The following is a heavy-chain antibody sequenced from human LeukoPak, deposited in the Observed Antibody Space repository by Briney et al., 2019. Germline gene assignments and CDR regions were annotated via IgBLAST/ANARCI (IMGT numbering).Heavy chain of an antibody. CDR1: GFTFSSYG. V-gene: IGHV3-33*01. J-gene: IGHJ4*02. Sequence: GGSLRLSCAASGFTFSSYGMHWVRQAPGKGLEWVAVIWYDGSNKYYADSVKGRFTISRDNAKNSLYLQMNSLRDEDTAVYYCAFRGFDYWGQGTLVTVSS. CDR3: AFRGFDY. CDR2: IWYDGSNK.